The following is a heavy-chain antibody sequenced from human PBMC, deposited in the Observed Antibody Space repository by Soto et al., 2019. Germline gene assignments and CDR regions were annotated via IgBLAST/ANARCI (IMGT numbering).Heavy chain of an antibody. Sequence: GGSLRLSCAASGFTFSNAWMSWVRQAPGKGLEWVGRIKSKTDGETTDYAAPVKGRFTISRDDSKNTLYLQMNSLKTEDTAVYYCTTKTRRYSGYDWDYWGQGTLVTVSS. V-gene: IGHV3-15*01. D-gene: IGHD5-12*01. CDR3: TTKTRRYSGYDWDY. CDR1: GFTFSNAW. CDR2: IKSKTDGETT. J-gene: IGHJ4*02.